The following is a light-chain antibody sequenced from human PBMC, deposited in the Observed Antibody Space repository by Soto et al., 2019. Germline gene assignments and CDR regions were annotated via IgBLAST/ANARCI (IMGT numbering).Light chain of an antibody. Sequence: EVVMTQSPASLSASPGERVTLSCRASQNIRSSLAWYQQRPGQAPRLLIYDASTRATGIPPRFSGGGSGTEFTVTFSSLQSEDFAIYYCQQYDIWPPYTFGQGTKVEF. V-gene: IGKV3-15*01. CDR2: DAS. J-gene: IGKJ2*01. CDR1: QNIRSS. CDR3: QQYDIWPPYT.